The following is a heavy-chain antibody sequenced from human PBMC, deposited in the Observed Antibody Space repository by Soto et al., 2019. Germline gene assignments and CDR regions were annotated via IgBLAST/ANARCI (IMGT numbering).Heavy chain of an antibody. J-gene: IGHJ3*02. CDR1: GYTFTGYY. D-gene: IGHD4-17*01. V-gene: IGHV1-2*04. CDR2: INPNSGGT. CDR3: ARELRPSYGCNPYDGFDI. Sequence: ASVKVSCKASGYTFTGYYMHWVRQAPGQGLEWMGWINPNSGGTNYAQKFQGWVTMTRDTSISTAYMELSGLRSDDTAVLCCARELRPSYGCNPYDGFDIWGQGTMVTVSS.